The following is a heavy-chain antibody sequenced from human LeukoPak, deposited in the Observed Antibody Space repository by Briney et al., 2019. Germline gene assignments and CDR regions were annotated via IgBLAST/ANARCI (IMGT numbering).Heavy chain of an antibody. CDR1: GFAFSHYT. J-gene: IGHJ4*02. V-gene: IGHV3-48*04. CDR2: ISSSSSTI. CDR3: ATIQRTVAGTPYFDY. D-gene: IGHD6-19*01. Sequence: GGSLRLSCAASGFAFSHYTMNWVRQAPGKGLEWVSYISSSSSTIYYADSVKGRFTISRDNAKNSLYLQMNSLRAGDTAVYYCATIQRTVAGTPYFDYWGQGTLVTVSS.